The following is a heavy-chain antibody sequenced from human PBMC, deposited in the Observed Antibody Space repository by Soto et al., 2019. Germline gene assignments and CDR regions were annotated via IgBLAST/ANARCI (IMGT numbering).Heavy chain of an antibody. Sequence: PGGSLRLSCAASGFTFSSYGMHWVRQAPGKGLEWVAVIWYDGSNKYYADSVKGRFTISRDNSKNTLYLQMNSLRAEDTAVYYCARDNTILLQPHYYFDYWGQGTLVTVSS. CDR1: GFTFSSYG. CDR3: ARDNTILLQPHYYFDY. V-gene: IGHV3-33*01. J-gene: IGHJ4*02. D-gene: IGHD3-3*01. CDR2: IWYDGSNK.